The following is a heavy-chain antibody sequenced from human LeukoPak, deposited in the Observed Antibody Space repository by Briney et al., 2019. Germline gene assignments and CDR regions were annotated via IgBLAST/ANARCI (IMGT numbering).Heavy chain of an antibody. CDR2: VSSSGGTR. J-gene: IGHJ3*02. Sequence: GGSLRLSCAASGFTSSSYEMNWVRQAPGKGLEWVSYVSSSGGTRYYADSVKGRFTISRDNAKNSLYLRMNSLRAEDTAVYYCARENTDDAFDIWGQETMVTVSS. V-gene: IGHV3-48*03. CDR3: ARENTDDAFDI. CDR1: GFTSSSYE. D-gene: IGHD1/OR15-1a*01.